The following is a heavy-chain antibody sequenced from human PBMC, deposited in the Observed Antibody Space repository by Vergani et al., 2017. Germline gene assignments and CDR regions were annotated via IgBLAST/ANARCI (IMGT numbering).Heavy chain of an antibody. CDR1: GSTLSNYY. J-gene: IGHJ4*02. CDR3: AKHFRGWGIDY. D-gene: IGHD3-16*01. Sequence: QVQLVESGGGVVQRGGSLRLSFATSGSTLSNYYMQWIRQGPGKGLEFVAFIQFDGSNQYYADSVKGRFTLSRDFSKNTLYLQMNSLRTDDTATYYCAKHFRGWGIDYWGQGTQVIVSS. V-gene: IGHV3-30*02. CDR2: IQFDGSNQ.